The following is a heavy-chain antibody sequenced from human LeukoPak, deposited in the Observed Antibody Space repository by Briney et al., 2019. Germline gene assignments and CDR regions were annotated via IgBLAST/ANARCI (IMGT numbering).Heavy chain of an antibody. D-gene: IGHD2-21*01. Sequence: SETLSLTCSVSGGSMSSYYWSWIRQSPGKGLEWIGYMSYSGNSNYKSPINSSLESRVTISVDSTKKELFLKMDSMTAADTAVYYCVAGAPKFLHLVYWGQGTLVTVAS. CDR3: VAGAPKFLHLVY. CDR1: GGSMSSYY. V-gene: IGHV4-59*13. J-gene: IGHJ4*02. CDR2: MSYSGNS.